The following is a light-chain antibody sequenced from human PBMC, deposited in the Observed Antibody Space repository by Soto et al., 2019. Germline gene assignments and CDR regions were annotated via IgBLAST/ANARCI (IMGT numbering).Light chain of an antibody. Sequence: EIVMTQSPATLSVSPGERATLSCRASQSVSNNLAWYQQKPGQAPRLLIYGASTRATGIPARFSGSGSGTEFTLTVSSLQSEDFAVYYCQQYNTWPQTFGQGTKVEIK. CDR3: QQYNTWPQT. CDR1: QSVSNN. V-gene: IGKV3-15*01. CDR2: GAS. J-gene: IGKJ1*01.